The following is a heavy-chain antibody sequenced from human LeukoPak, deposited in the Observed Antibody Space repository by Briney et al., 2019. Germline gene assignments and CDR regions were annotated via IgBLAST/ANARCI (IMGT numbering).Heavy chain of an antibody. CDR2: MNPDSGNT. Sequence: ASVKVSCKASGYTFTSYDINWVRQATGQGLEWMGWMNPDSGNTGYAQKFQGRVTMTRNTSISTAYMELSSLRSEDTAVYYCARDQEPSYLTDSSGYCYGYWGQGTLVTVSS. D-gene: IGHD3-22*01. J-gene: IGHJ4*02. CDR1: GYTFTSYD. CDR3: ARDQEPSYLTDSSGYCYGY. V-gene: IGHV1-8*01.